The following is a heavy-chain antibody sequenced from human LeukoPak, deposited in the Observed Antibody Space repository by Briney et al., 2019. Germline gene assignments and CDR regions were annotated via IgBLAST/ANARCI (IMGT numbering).Heavy chain of an antibody. J-gene: IGHJ6*03. CDR3: AKDGSLDYGDYRYYYYYMDV. CDR1: GFTFSSYA. Sequence: PGGSLRLSCAASGFTFSSYAMSWVRQAPGKGLEWVSAISGSGGSTYYADSVKGRFTISRDNSKNTLYLQMNSLRAEDTAVYYCAKDGSLDYGDYRYYYYYMDVWGKGTTVTVSS. CDR2: ISGSGGST. V-gene: IGHV3-23*01. D-gene: IGHD4-17*01.